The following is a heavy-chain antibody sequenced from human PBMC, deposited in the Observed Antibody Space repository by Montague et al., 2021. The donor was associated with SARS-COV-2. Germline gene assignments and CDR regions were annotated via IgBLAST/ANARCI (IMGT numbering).Heavy chain of an antibody. CDR1: GGSISSYY. J-gene: IGHJ4*02. Sequence: SETLSLTCTVYGGSISSYYWTWFRQPPGKGLEWIANMYNSGSTNYNPSPKSRVTISVDTSKSQFSLKLTSVTAADTAVYYCARGFDYWGQGTLVTVSS. CDR3: ARGFDY. V-gene: IGHV4-59*01. CDR2: MYNSGST.